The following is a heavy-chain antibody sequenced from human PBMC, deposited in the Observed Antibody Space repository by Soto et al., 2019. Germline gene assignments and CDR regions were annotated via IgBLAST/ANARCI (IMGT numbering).Heavy chain of an antibody. CDR2: ISYDGSNK. J-gene: IGHJ3*02. CDR3: ARASYYDFDI. D-gene: IGHD3-10*01. Sequence: QVQLVESGGGVVQPGRSLRLSCAASGFTFSSYAMHWVRQAPGKGLEWVAVISYDGSNKYYADSVKGRFTISRDTSKNTQFLQMNSMRAENTAVYYSARASYYDFDIWGQGTMVTVSS. CDR1: GFTFSSYA. V-gene: IGHV3-30-3*01.